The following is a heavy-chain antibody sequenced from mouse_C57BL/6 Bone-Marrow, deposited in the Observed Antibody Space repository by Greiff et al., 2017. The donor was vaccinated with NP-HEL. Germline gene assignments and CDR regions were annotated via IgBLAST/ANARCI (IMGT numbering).Heavy chain of an antibody. CDR1: GFNIKDGY. J-gene: IGHJ3*01. Sequence: VQLQQSGAELVRPGASVKLSCTASGFNIKDGYMHWVKQRPEQGLEWIGWIDPENGDTEYASKFQGKATITADTSSNTAYLQLSSLTSEDTAVYYCTNGIYYGYGGFAYWGQGTLVTVSA. CDR3: TNGIYYGYGGFAY. D-gene: IGHD2-2*01. V-gene: IGHV14-4*01. CDR2: IDPENGDT.